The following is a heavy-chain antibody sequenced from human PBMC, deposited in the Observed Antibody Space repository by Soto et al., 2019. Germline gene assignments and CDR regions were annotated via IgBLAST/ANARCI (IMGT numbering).Heavy chain of an antibody. V-gene: IGHV5-10-1*01. CDR2: IDPSDSYS. CDR3: ARLSQGTATLNFDY. CDR1: GYSFTNYW. D-gene: IGHD5-18*01. J-gene: IGHJ4*02. Sequence: GESLKISCKGSGYSFTNYWITWVRQMHGKGLEWMGRIDPSDSYSNYSPSFQGHVTISADKSIYTAYLQWSSLKASDTAMYYCARLSQGTATLNFDYWGQGTLVTVSS.